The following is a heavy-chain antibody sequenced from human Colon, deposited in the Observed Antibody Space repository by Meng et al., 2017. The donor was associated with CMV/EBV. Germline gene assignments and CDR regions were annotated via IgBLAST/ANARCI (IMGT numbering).Heavy chain of an antibody. CDR2: INPSGGST. J-gene: IGHJ4*02. V-gene: IGHV1-46*01. CDR3: ARRFCSSSSCSLDY. Sequence: ASVKVSCKASGYTFTSFYIHWVRQAPGQGLEWMGIINPSGGSTNYAQKVQGSVTMTRDTSTSTVHMELSSLRSEDTAVYYCARRFCSSSSCSLDYWGQGTLVTVSS. D-gene: IGHD2-2*01. CDR1: GYTFTSFY.